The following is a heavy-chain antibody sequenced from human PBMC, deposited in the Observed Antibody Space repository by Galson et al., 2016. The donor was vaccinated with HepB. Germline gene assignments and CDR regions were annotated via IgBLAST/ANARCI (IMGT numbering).Heavy chain of an antibody. CDR3: AKASGSHASYYFDR. J-gene: IGHJ4*02. CDR2: INWDGRTT. CDR1: GFTFDDYI. Sequence: SLRLSCATSGFTFDDYIMHWVRQTPEKGLEWVSLINWDGRTTYYADSVQGRFTISRDHNRNSLSLHMNSLKSEDTALYYCAKASGSHASYYFDRWGQGTQVAVSA. V-gene: IGHV3-43*01. D-gene: IGHD3-3*01.